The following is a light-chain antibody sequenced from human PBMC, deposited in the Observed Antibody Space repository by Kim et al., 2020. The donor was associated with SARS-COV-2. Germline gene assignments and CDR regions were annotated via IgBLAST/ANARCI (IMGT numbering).Light chain of an antibody. CDR3: QQCQTTPLT. CDR1: QSVSTAY. J-gene: IGKJ4*01. CDR2: ATS. Sequence: SPGERATLSCRASQSVSTAYLVWYQQKVGQAPRLLLYATSSRANGVPDRFSGSGSETEFSLTISGLEPDGFAVYYCQQCQTTPLTFGGGTKVDIK. V-gene: IGKV3-20*01.